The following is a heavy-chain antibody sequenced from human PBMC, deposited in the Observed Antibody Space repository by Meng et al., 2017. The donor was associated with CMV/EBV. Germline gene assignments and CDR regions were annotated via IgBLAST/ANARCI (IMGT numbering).Heavy chain of an antibody. Sequence: ASVKVSCKASGYTFTSYGISWVRQAPGQGLEWMGWISAYNGNTNYAQKLQGRVTMTTDTSTSTAYMELRSLRSDDTAVYYCARTQEYYDFWSGPLGRNYYYGMDVWGQGTTVTVSS. D-gene: IGHD3-3*01. CDR3: ARTQEYYDFWSGPLGRNYYYGMDV. J-gene: IGHJ6*02. CDR1: GYTFTSYG. V-gene: IGHV1-18*01. CDR2: ISAYNGNT.